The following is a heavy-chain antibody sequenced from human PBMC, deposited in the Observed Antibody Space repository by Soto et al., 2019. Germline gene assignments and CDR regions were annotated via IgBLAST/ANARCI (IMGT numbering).Heavy chain of an antibody. Sequence: SETLSLTCTVSGGSISSGGYYWSWIRQHPGKGLERIGYIYYSGSTYYNPSIKSRVTISVDTSKKQCYLKMSCVTAADTDVYYCARATNHGSGNYYKVYYYGMDVLGQGTSVTVSS. D-gene: IGHD3-10*01. CDR2: IYYSGST. V-gene: IGHV4-31*03. CDR3: ARATNHGSGNYYKVYYYGMDV. CDR1: GGSISSGGYY. J-gene: IGHJ6*02.